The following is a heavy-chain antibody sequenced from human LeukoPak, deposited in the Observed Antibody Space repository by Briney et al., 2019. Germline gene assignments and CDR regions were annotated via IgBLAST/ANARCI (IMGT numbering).Heavy chain of an antibody. J-gene: IGHJ5*02. CDR2: RFPGDSET. CDR3: ARRADYYDSSGYYYCFDR. Sequence: GAALQTPSRGFGSRFTSHWIGWGRRMPGKGLGGMGGRFPGDSETLYTPPFQGQITISADKSINTAYLQWRSPKASDTAIYYCARRADYYDSSGYYYCFDRWGQGTLVTVSS. CDR1: GSRFTSHW. V-gene: IGHV5-51*01. D-gene: IGHD3-22*01.